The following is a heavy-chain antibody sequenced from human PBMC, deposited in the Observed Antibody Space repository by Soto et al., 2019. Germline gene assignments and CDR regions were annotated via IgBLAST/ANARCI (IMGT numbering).Heavy chain of an antibody. CDR1: GYTFATYD. Sequence: ASVKVSCKASGYTFATYDINWVRQAPGQGLEWMGWMNPNSSNTGYAQKFQGRLTMTRDTALSVAHMELSSLSNEDTAVSYCARSDGYTFNWLDSWGQGTLVTVSS. CDR2: MNPNSSNT. J-gene: IGHJ5*01. D-gene: IGHD2-21*01. CDR3: ARSDGYTFNWLDS. V-gene: IGHV1-8*01.